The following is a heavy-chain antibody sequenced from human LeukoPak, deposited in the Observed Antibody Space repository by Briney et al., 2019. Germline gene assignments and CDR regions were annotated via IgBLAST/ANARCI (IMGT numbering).Heavy chain of an antibody. CDR2: IVVGGGNT. V-gene: IGHV1-58*01. D-gene: IGHD6-13*01. J-gene: IGHJ4*02. Sequence: SVKVSCKASGFTFTSSAVQWVRQARGQRLEWIGWIVVGGGNTNYAQKFQERVTITRDMSTSTAYMELSSLRSEDTAVYYCAATVAAAGGFDYWGQGTLVTVSS. CDR1: GFTFTSSA. CDR3: AATVAAAGGFDY.